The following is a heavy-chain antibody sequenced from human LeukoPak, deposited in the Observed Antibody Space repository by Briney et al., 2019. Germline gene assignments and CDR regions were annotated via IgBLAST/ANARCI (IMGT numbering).Heavy chain of an antibody. Sequence: ASVKVSCKASGRTFSSNATSWVRQAPGQGLEWMGGIIPIFGTANYAQKFQGRVTITADESTSTAYMELSSLRSEDTAVYYCARGSRRGYAFDIWGQGTMVTVSS. J-gene: IGHJ3*02. CDR1: GRTFSSNA. CDR2: IIPIFGTA. V-gene: IGHV1-69*13. CDR3: ARGSRRGYAFDI. D-gene: IGHD1-26*01.